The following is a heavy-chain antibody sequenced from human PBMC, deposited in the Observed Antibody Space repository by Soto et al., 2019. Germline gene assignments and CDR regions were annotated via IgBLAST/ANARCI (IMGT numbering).Heavy chain of an antibody. V-gene: IGHV3-33*01. J-gene: IGHJ4*02. CDR3: ARGEFLSYDDY. Sequence: QRKGLEWVAVIWYDGSNKYYADSVKGRFTISRDNSKNTLYLQMNSLRAEDTAVYYCARGEFLSYDDYWGQGTLATVSS. D-gene: IGHD3-16*01. CDR2: IWYDGSNK.